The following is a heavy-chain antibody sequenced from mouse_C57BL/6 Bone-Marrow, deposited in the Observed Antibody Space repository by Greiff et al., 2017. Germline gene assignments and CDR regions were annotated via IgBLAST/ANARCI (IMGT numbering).Heavy chain of an antibody. CDR2: INPSSGYT. J-gene: IGHJ2*01. V-gene: IGHV1-4*01. Sequence: QVQLQQSGAELARPGASVKMSCKASGYTFTSYTMHWVKQRPGQGLEWIGYINPSSGYTKYNQKFKDKATLTADKSSSTAYMQLSSLTSEDSAVYYLARLGRNHGGYYFDYWGQGTTLTVSS. CDR1: GYTFTSYT. CDR3: ARLGRNHGGYYFDY.